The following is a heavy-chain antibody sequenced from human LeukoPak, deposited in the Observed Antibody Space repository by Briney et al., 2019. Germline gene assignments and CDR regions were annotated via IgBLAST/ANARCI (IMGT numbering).Heavy chain of an antibody. J-gene: IGHJ4*02. CDR3: ARDRDSISGSWH. CDR2: IYHSGST. Sequence: SETLSLTCTVSGGSISSSSYYWSWIRQPPGKGLEWIGYIYHSGSTYCNPSLKSRVTVSIDRSKNQFSLKLTSVSAADTAVYYCARDRDSISGSWHWGQGTLVTVSS. CDR1: GGSISSSSYY. D-gene: IGHD3-10*01. V-gene: IGHV4-30-2*01.